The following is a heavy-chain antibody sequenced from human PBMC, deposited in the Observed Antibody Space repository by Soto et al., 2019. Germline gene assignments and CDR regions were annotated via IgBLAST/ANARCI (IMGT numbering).Heavy chain of an antibody. CDR1: GGSISSYY. CDR3: ASFRAPRTMGLDY. V-gene: IGHV4-59*01. J-gene: IGHJ4*02. Sequence: ETLSLTCTVSGGSISSYYWSWIRQPPGKGLEWIGYIYYSGSTNYNPSLKSRVTISVDTSKNQFSLKLSSVTAADTAVYYCASFRAPRTMGLDYWGQGTLVTVSS. CDR2: IYYSGST. D-gene: IGHD1-1*01.